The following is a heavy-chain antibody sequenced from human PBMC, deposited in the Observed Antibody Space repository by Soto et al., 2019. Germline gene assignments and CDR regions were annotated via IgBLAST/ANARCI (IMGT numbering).Heavy chain of an antibody. Sequence: GGSLRLSCAASGFTFSSYAMHWVRQAPGKGLEWVAIISYDGSNKYYADSVKGRFTISRDNSKNTLYLQMNSLRAEDTAVYCCARERRARYGMDVWGQGTTVTVSS. CDR2: ISYDGSNK. J-gene: IGHJ6*02. CDR1: GFTFSSYA. D-gene: IGHD5-12*01. CDR3: ARERRARYGMDV. V-gene: IGHV3-30-3*01.